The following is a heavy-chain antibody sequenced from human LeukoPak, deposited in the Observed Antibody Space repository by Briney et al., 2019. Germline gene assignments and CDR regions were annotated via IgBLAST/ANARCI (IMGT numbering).Heavy chain of an antibody. D-gene: IGHD3-16*01. Sequence: SETLSLTCTVSGGSISSYYWSWIRQPPGKGLEWIGYIYYSGSTNYNPSLKSRVTISVDTSKNQFSPKLSSVTAADTAVYYCARDGGPAFDIWGQGTMVTVSS. V-gene: IGHV4-59*01. CDR2: IYYSGST. CDR1: GGSISSYY. J-gene: IGHJ3*02. CDR3: ARDGGPAFDI.